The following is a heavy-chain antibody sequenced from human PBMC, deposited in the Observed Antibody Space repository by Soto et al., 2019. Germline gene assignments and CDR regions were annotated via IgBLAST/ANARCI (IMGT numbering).Heavy chain of an antibody. Sequence: ASVKVSCKASGYTFTTHAMHWVRQAPGQSLEWMGWINGGTGQTKHSQRFQGRVNITRDTSASTAYMELSSLRSEDTAVYYCARLAARPGYYYYYGMDVWGQGTTVTVSS. D-gene: IGHD6-6*01. J-gene: IGHJ6*02. CDR1: GYTFTTHA. CDR2: INGGTGQT. CDR3: ARLAARPGYYYYYGMDV. V-gene: IGHV1-3*01.